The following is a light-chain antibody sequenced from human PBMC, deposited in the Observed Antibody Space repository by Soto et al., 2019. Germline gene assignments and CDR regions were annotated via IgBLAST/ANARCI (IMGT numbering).Light chain of an antibody. CDR1: QRVSRY. CDR3: QQRSNWPSIT. J-gene: IGKJ5*01. Sequence: EIVLTQSPATLSLSPGEIATLYFSASQRVSRYLAFYQQKPGQAPRLLIYDASNRPTGIPARFSGSGSGTDFTLTISSLEPEDFAVYYCQQRSNWPSITFGQGTRLEIK. CDR2: DAS. V-gene: IGKV3-11*01.